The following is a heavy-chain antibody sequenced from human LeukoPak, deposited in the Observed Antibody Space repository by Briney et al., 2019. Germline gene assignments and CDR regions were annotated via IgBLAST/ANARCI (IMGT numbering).Heavy chain of an antibody. J-gene: IGHJ5*02. Sequence: GGSLRLSCAASGFTFSSHWMTWVRQAPGKGLEWVSSISSSSSYIYYADSVKGRFTISRDNAKNSLYLQMNSLRAEDTAVYYCARRRIAARVFDPWGQGTLVTVSS. CDR2: ISSSSSYI. D-gene: IGHD6-6*01. CDR3: ARRRIAARVFDP. CDR1: GFTFSSHW. V-gene: IGHV3-21*01.